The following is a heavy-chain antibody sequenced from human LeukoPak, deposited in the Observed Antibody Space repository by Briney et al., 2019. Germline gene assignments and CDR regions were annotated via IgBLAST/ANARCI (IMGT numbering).Heavy chain of an antibody. D-gene: IGHD2-2*01. CDR2: ISSSSSYI. CDR1: GFTFSSYS. V-gene: IGHV3-21*01. Sequence: GGSLRLSCAASGFTFSSYSMNWVRQAPGKGLEWVSSISSSSSYIYYADSVKGRFTISRDNAKNSLYLQMNSLRAEDTAVYYCARTSGQLLSDFDYWGQGTLVTVSS. CDR3: ARTSGQLLSDFDY. J-gene: IGHJ4*02.